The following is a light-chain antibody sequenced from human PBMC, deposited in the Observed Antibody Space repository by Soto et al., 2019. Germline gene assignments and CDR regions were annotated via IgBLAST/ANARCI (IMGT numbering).Light chain of an antibody. CDR3: QQYYSYPWT. CDR1: QNIRKW. V-gene: IGKV1-5*03. Sequence: DIQMTQSPSTLSASIGDRVTLTCRASQNIRKWLAWYQQKPGKTPKLLIYDTSTLDSGVPSRVSGSGFGTEFTLTISSLQPDHSATYYCQQYYSYPWTFGQGTKVEI. CDR2: DTS. J-gene: IGKJ1*01.